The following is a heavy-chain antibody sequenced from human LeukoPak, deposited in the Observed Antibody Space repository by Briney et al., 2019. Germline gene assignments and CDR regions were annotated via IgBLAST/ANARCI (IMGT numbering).Heavy chain of an antibody. V-gene: IGHV3-30*02. CDR3: AKDKSSSWPSNWFGP. CDR1: GFTFSSYG. Sequence: PGGSLRLSCAASGFTFSSYGMHWVRQAPGKGLEWVAFIRYDGSNKYYADSVKGRFTISRDNSKNTLYLQMNSLRAEDTAVYYCAKDKSSSWPSNWFGPWGQGTLVTVSS. CDR2: IRYDGSNK. J-gene: IGHJ5*02. D-gene: IGHD6-13*01.